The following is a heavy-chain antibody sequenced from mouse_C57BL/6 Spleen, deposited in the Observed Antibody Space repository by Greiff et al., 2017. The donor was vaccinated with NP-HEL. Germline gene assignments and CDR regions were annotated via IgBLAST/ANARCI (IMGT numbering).Heavy chain of an antibody. CDR2: INPGSGGT. V-gene: IGHV1-54*01. CDR3: ARAIGYGSSYAMDY. CDR1: GYAFTNYL. Sequence: QVQLQQSGAELVRPGTSVKVSCKASGYAFTNYLIAWVKQRPGQGLEWIGVINPGSGGTTYNEKFKGKAKLTADKSSSTAYMQLSSLTSEDSAVYFCARAIGYGSSYAMDYWGQGTSVTVSS. D-gene: IGHD1-1*01. J-gene: IGHJ4*01.